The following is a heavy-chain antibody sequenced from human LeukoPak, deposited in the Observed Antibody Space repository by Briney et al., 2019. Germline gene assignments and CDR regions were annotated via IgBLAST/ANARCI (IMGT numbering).Heavy chain of an antibody. CDR1: GGTFSNYA. Sequence: GASVKVSCKASGGTFSNYAISWVRQAPGQGLEWMGGIIPIFGTANYAQKFQGGVTITAAKSTSTAYMELSSLRSEDTAVYYCARPRFPYYRLSGTDYYYMDVWGKGTTVTVSS. CDR2: IIPIFGTA. D-gene: IGHD3-10*01. J-gene: IGHJ6*03. CDR3: ARPRFPYYRLSGTDYYYMDV. V-gene: IGHV1-69*06.